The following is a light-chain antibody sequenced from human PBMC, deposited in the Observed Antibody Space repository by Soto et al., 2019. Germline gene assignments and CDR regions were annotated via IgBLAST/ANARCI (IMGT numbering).Light chain of an antibody. CDR2: DAS. V-gene: IGKV3-15*01. CDR3: QQYGSSPWT. J-gene: IGKJ1*01. Sequence: EVVMTQSPATLSVSPGERATLSCRASQSVRSNLTWYQQEPGQAPRLLIYDASTRATGIPARFSGSGSDTDFTLTISRLEPEDFAVYYCQQYGSSPWTFGQGTKVDIK. CDR1: QSVRSN.